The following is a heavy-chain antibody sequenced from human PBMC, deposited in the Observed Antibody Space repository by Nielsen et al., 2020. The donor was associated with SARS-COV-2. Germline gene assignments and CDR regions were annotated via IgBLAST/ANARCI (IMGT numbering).Heavy chain of an antibody. Sequence: GGSLRLSCAASGFTFSSYGMHWVRQAPGKGLEWVAVISYDGSNKYYADSVKGRFTISRDNSKNTLYLQMNSLRAEDTAVYYCAKDPRSGIAAAGPDYWGQGTLVTVSS. CDR1: GFTFSSYG. CDR3: AKDPRSGIAAAGPDY. V-gene: IGHV3-30*18. J-gene: IGHJ4*02. D-gene: IGHD6-13*01. CDR2: ISYDGSNK.